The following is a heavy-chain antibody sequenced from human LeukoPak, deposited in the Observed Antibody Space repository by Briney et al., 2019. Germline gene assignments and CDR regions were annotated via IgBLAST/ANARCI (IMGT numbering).Heavy chain of an antibody. CDR1: GYTFTGYY. J-gene: IGHJ3*02. CDR2: INPNSGGT. CDR3: ARVPGTQRAFDI. V-gene: IGHV1-2*02. D-gene: IGHD3/OR15-3a*01. Sequence: ASVKVSCKASGYTFTGYYMHWVRQAPGQGLEWMGWINPNSGGTNYAQKFQGRVTMTRDTSISTAYMELSRLRSDDTAVYYCARVPGTQRAFDIWGQGTMVTVSS.